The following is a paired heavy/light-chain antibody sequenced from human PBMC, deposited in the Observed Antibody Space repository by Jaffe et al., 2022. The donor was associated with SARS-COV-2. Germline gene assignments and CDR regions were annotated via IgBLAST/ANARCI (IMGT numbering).Light chain of an antibody. Sequence: EIVMTQSPATLSVSPGERATLSCRASQSVSSDLAWYQQKPGQAPRLLIYGISTRATGIPGRFSGSGSGTEFSLTISSLQSEDSAVYYCQQYKDWPLTFGGGTKVEI. V-gene: IGKV3-15*01. J-gene: IGKJ4*01. CDR1: QSVSSD. CDR2: GIS. CDR3: QQYKDWPLT.
Heavy chain of an antibody. CDR3: TSTNPSTRGCDWFDP. CDR2: INGGGTDT. J-gene: IGHJ5*02. D-gene: IGHD2-8*01. CDR1: GFTFSSYS. V-gene: IGHV3-21*01. Sequence: EVQLVESGGGLVKPGGSLRLSCAASGFTFSSYSMNWVRQAPGKGLEWVSSINGGGTDTYYADSVKGRFTISRDNAKNSLYLQMDSLRAGDTAVYFCTSTNPSTRGCDWFDPWGQGILVTVSS.